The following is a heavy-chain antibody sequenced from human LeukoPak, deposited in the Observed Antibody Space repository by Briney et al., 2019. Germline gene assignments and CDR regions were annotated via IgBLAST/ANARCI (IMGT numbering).Heavy chain of an antibody. CDR1: GGSISSYY. D-gene: IGHD3-16*02. V-gene: IGHV4-4*07. Sequence: PSETLSLTCTVSGGSISSYYWSWIRQPAGKGLEWIGRIYTSGSTNYNPSLKSRVTMSVDTSKNQFSLKLSSVTAAGTAVYYCARDKSSDYVWGSYRPDNWFDPWGQGTLVTVSS. CDR2: IYTSGST. CDR3: ARDKSSDYVWGSYRPDNWFDP. J-gene: IGHJ5*02.